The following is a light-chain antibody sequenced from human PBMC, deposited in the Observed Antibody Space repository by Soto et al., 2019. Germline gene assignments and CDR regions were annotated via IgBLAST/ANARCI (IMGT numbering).Light chain of an antibody. V-gene: IGKV3-20*01. CDR3: HQFGYSPRT. CDR2: ATS. Sequence: PGETATLSCRASQTVNSDYLAWFQQRPGQAPRLLIFATSRRATDIPDRFSGSGSGTDFTLAIRRLEPEGFAVYYCHQFGYSPRTFGQGTKVDIK. J-gene: IGKJ1*01. CDR1: QTVNSDY.